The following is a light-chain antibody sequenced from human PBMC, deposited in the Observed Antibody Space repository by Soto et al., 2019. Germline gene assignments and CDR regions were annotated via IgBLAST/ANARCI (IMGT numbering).Light chain of an antibody. Sequence: EMVLTQSPGTLSLSPGERDTLSCRASQSVSSSYLAWYQQKPGQAPRLLIYGASSRATGIPDRFSCSGSGTDFTHTLSRREHEYFAVYYCQQYGSSLLITFGQWTRLEIK. CDR2: GAS. CDR3: QQYGSSLLIT. J-gene: IGKJ5*01. CDR1: QSVSSSY. V-gene: IGKV3-20*01.